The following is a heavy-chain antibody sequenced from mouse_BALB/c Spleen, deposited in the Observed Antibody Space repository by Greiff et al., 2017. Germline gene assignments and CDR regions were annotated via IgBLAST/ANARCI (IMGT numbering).Heavy chain of an antibody. Sequence: VQLKESGPELVKPGASVKMSCKASGYTFTSYVMHWVKQKPGQGLEWIGYINPYNDGTKYNEKFKGKATLTSDKSSSTAYMELSSLTSEDSAVYYCARDDDGYPYYFDYWGQGTTLTVSS. V-gene: IGHV1-14*01. D-gene: IGHD2-3*01. CDR3: ARDDDGYPYYFDY. CDR2: INPYNDGT. CDR1: GYTFTSYV. J-gene: IGHJ2*01.